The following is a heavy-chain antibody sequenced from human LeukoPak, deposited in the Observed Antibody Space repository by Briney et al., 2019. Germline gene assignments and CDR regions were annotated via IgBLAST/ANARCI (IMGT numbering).Heavy chain of an antibody. CDR1: GGTFSSYA. CDR2: IIPILGIA. J-gene: IGHJ4*02. CDR3: ARRVGPYPGGMAMSD. D-gene: IGHD1-26*01. Sequence: SVKVSCKASGGTFSSYAISWVRQAPGQGLEWMGRIIPILGIANYAQKFRGRVTITADKSTSTAYMELSSLRSEDTAVYYCARRVGPYPGGMAMSDWGQGTLVTVSS. V-gene: IGHV1-69*04.